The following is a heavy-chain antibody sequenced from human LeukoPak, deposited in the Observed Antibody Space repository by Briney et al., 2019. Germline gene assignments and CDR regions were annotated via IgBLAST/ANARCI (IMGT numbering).Heavy chain of an antibody. V-gene: IGHV3-21*01. Sequence: GGSLRLSCAASGFTFSSYSMNWVRQAPGKGLEWVSSISPSSTYVYYADSMKGRFTISRDNAKNSLYLQMNSLRAEDTAVYYCARDSVWRGPPIAVAGTDFWGRGTLVTVSS. CDR3: ARDSVWRGPPIAVAGTDF. D-gene: IGHD6-19*01. J-gene: IGHJ4*02. CDR1: GFTFSSYS. CDR2: ISPSSTYV.